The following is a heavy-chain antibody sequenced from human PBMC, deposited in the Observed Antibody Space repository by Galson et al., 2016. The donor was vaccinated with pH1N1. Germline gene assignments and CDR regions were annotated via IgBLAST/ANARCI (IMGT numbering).Heavy chain of an antibody. V-gene: IGHV1-2*06. CDR3: ARELYGGFQLPSYYYYGMDV. D-gene: IGHD4/OR15-4a*01. Sequence: SVKVSCKASGYRFSGYYIHWVRPAPGQVLEWMGLINPSSGGTKFARKFQGRVILTRDTSITTAYMEVDALSSDDAAVYYCARELYGGFQLPSYYYYGMDVWGQGTTVTVSS. CDR2: INPSSGGT. J-gene: IGHJ6*01. CDR1: GYRFSGYY.